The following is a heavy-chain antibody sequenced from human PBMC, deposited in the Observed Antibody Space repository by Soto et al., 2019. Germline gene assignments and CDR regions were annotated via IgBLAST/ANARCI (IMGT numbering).Heavy chain of an antibody. CDR2: ISLYSDGT. Sequence: QVQLVQSGGEVKRPGASVKVSCKTSGYTFSNYGITWVRQAPGQPLEWLGWISLYSDGTNYAQKFQCRVSMTTDTSTTTADMELRNLRSDDTAVYYCARVVPGAEAWFGPWGQGTLVTVSS. J-gene: IGHJ5*02. CDR1: GYTFSNYG. D-gene: IGHD2-2*01. V-gene: IGHV1-18*01. CDR3: ARVVPGAEAWFGP.